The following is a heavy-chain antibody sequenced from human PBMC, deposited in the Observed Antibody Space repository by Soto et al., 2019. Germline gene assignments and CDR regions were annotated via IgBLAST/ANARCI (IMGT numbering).Heavy chain of an antibody. CDR3: ERDYDSSGYPRYYFGY. Sequence: QVQLVESGGGVVQPGRSLRLSCAASGFTFSSYGMHWVRQAPGKGLEWVAVIWNDGSNKYYADSVKGRFTISRDNSKNTLDLQMNRLRAEDTAVYYCERDYDSSGYPRYYFGYWGQGTLVTVSS. J-gene: IGHJ4*02. CDR1: GFTFSSYG. D-gene: IGHD3-22*01. CDR2: IWNDGSNK. V-gene: IGHV3-33*01.